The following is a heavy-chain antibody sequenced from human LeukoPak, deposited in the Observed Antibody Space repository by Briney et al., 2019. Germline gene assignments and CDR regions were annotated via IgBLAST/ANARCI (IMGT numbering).Heavy chain of an antibody. Sequence: SETLSLTCTVSGGPISSSSYYWVWIRQPPGKGLEWIGSIYYSGSTYYNPSLKSRVTISVDTSKNQFSLKLSSVTAADTAVYYCARQIGRGSYLYYFDYWGQGTLVTVSS. CDR3: ARQIGRGSYLYYFDY. J-gene: IGHJ4*02. CDR2: IYYSGST. D-gene: IGHD1-26*01. V-gene: IGHV4-39*01. CDR1: GGPISSSSYY.